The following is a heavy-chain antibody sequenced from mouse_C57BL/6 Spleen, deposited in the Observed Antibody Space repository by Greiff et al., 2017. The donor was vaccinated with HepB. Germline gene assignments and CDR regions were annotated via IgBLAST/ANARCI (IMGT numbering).Heavy chain of an antibody. V-gene: IGHV5-4*03. CDR2: ISDGGSYT. J-gene: IGHJ1*03. CDR1: GFTFSSYA. Sequence: EVMLVESGGGLVKPGGSLKLSCAASGFTFSSYAMSWVRQTPEKRLEWVATISDGGSYTYYPDNVKGRFTISRDNAKNNLYLQMSHLKSEDTAMYYCARGSNYYWYFDVWGTGTTVTVSS. D-gene: IGHD2-5*01. CDR3: ARGSNYYWYFDV.